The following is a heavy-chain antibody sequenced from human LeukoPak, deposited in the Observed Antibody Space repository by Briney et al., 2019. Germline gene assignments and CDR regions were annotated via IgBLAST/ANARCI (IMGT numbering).Heavy chain of an antibody. CDR3: AKECLSHSNYSGYFDY. CDR1: GFTFSSYG. CDR2: IWYDGSNK. Sequence: GGSLRLSCAASGFTFSSYGMDWVRQAPGKGLEWVAVIWYDGSNKYYADSVKGRFTISRDNSKNTLYLQMNSLRAEDTAVYYCAKECLSHSNYSGYFDYWGQGTLVTVSS. J-gene: IGHJ4*02. V-gene: IGHV3-33*06. D-gene: IGHD4-11*01.